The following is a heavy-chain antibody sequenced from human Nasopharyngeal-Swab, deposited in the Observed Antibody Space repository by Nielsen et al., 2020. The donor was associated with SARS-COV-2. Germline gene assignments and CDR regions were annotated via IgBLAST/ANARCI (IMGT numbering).Heavy chain of an antibody. J-gene: IGHJ4*02. D-gene: IGHD3-9*01. CDR1: GDSVSSNNVG. Sequence: SETLSLTCAVSGDSVSSNNVGWNWIRQSPSRGLEWLGRTYYGSKWYNHYAPSVKSRVTIKPDTSKNQFSLQMDSVTPEDSAVYYCARGFLQTGFDYWGQGTLVTGSS. CDR2: TYYGSKWYN. CDR3: ARGFLQTGFDY. V-gene: IGHV6-1*01.